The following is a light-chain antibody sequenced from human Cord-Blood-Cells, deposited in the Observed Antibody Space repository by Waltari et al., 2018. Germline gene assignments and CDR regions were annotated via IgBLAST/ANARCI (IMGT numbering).Light chain of an antibody. Sequence: QSALTQPRSVSGSPGQSVTISCTGTISDVGGYNYVSWYQQHPGKAPKLMMYDVSERPSGVPDRFSGSKSGNTASLTSSGLQAEDEADYYCCSYAGSYVFGTGTKVTVL. CDR2: DVS. CDR1: ISDVGGYNY. V-gene: IGLV2-11*01. CDR3: CSYAGSYV. J-gene: IGLJ1*01.